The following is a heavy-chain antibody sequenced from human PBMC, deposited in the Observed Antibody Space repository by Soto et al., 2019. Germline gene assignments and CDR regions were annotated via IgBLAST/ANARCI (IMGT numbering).Heavy chain of an antibody. CDR3: ARVNVVVVAATREYYFDY. V-gene: IGHV1-2*02. D-gene: IGHD2-15*01. J-gene: IGHJ4*02. CDR1: GYTFTGYY. CDR2: INPNSGGT. Sequence: VASVKVSCKASGYTFTGYYMHWVRQAPGQGLEWMGWINPNSGGTNYAQKFQGRVTMTRDTSISTAYMELSRPRSDDTAVYYCARVNVVVVAATREYYFDYWGQGTLVTVSS.